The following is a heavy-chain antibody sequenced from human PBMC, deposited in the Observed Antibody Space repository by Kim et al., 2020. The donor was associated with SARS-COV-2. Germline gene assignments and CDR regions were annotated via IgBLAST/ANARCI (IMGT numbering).Heavy chain of an antibody. D-gene: IGHD3-10*01. CDR2: ISYDGREI. J-gene: IGHJ3*02. CDR1: GFIFKNYA. V-gene: IGHV3-30*09. CDR3: ARLRGLLGTCDI. Sequence: GGSLRLSCAAAGFIFKNYAMHWVRQAPGKGLEWVTVISYDGREIDYTDSVRGRFAISRDNSKNTLYLQMNNLKSEDTATYYCARLRGLLGTCDICGQGT.